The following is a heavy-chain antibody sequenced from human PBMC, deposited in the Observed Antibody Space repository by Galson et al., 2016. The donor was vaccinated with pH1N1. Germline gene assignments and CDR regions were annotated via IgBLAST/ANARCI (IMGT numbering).Heavy chain of an antibody. V-gene: IGHV2-5*02. CDR2: FYWDGDQ. CDR3: AHRRRGSGTPGVYDY. D-gene: IGHD3-10*01. Sequence: PALVKPTQTLTLACTFSGFSLTNSGVDVGWIRQPPGKALEWLALFYWDGDQRSSPSLKSRLTITKDTSKNQVVLTMTNVDPVDTATYYCAHRRRGSGTPGVYDYWGQGTLVTVSS. CDR1: GFSLTNSGVD. J-gene: IGHJ4*02.